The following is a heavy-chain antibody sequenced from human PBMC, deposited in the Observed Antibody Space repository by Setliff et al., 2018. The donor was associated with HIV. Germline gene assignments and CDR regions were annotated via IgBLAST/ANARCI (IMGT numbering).Heavy chain of an antibody. J-gene: IGHJ3*02. D-gene: IGHD3-10*01. CDR1: GDSITSTTW. V-gene: IGHV4-4*02. CDR3: ARGDGEASFDI. Sequence: SETLSLTCTVSGDSITSTTWWTWVRQPPGKGLEWIGEIYHSGSTNYSPSLNSRVTISLDKSKNQFSLKLTSVNAADTAVYYCARGDGEASFDIWGRGTMVTVSS. CDR2: IYHSGST.